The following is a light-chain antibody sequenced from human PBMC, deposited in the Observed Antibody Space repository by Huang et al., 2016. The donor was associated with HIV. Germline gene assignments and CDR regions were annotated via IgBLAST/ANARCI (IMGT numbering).Light chain of an antibody. J-gene: IGKJ2*01. V-gene: IGKV1-33*01. CDR3: QQYDSLYT. CDR1: QDIRSY. Sequence: IQMTQSPASLSAYVGVRVTISCQAKQDIRSYLNWYQQKPGKAPRLLIYGASNLQAGVPSRFSGNGSGTDFTITISSLQSEDIATYYCQQYDSLYTFGQGTRLEIK. CDR2: GAS.